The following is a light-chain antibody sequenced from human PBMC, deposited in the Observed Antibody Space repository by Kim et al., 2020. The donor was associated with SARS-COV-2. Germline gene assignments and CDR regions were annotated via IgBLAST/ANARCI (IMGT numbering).Light chain of an antibody. CDR2: EDD. J-gene: IGLJ3*02. CDR1: ISNY. Sequence: NFMLTQPHSVSESPGKTVTISCTGFISNYVQWYQQRPGSAPTTVIYEDDQRPSGVPDRFSGSIDSSSNSASLTISGLKTEDEGDYYCQSYDNNIWVFGGGTQLTVL. V-gene: IGLV6-57*02. CDR3: QSYDNNIWV.